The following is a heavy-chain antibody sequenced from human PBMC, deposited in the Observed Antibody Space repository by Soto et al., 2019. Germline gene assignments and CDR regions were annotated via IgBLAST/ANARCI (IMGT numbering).Heavy chain of an antibody. CDR2: ISGTSTYI. CDR3: ARVIIVRRGYFDF. V-gene: IGHV3-21*01. CDR1: GFTFSSYT. J-gene: IGHJ4*02. Sequence: EVQLVESGGGLVKPGGSVRLSCAGSGFTFSSYTMNWVRQAPGKGLEWVASISGTSTYIHYADSVKGRFTISRDNAKKSLYLQMNSLRAEDTAVYYCARVIIVRRGYFDFWGQGTLVTVSS. D-gene: IGHD2-2*01.